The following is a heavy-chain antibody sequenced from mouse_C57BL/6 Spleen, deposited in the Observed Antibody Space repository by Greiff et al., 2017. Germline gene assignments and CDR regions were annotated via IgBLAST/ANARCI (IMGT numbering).Heavy chain of an antibody. CDR1: GYAFSSSW. J-gene: IGHJ4*01. CDR2: IYPGDGDT. D-gene: IGHD1-1*01. Sequence: QVQLQQSGPELVKPGASVKISCKASGYAFSSSWMNWVKQRPGKGLEWIGRIYPGDGDTNYNGKFKGKATLTADKSSSTAYMQLSSLTSEDSAVYFCARGGGYYYGSSRYAMDYWGQGTSVTVSS. V-gene: IGHV1-82*01. CDR3: ARGGGYYYGSSRYAMDY.